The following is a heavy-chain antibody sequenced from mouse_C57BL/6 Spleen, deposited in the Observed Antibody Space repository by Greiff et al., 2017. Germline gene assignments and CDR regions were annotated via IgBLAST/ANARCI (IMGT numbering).Heavy chain of an antibody. CDR3: TNRNSPYYYGSSTAWFAY. D-gene: IGHD1-1*01. CDR1: GFNIKDDY. CDR2: IDPENGDT. J-gene: IGHJ3*01. Sequence: EVQLQQSGAELVRPGASVKLSCTASGFNIKDDYMHWVKQRPEQGLEWIGWIDPENGDTEYASKFPGKATITADTSSNTAYLQLSSLTSEDTAVYYCTNRNSPYYYGSSTAWFAYWGQGTLVTVSA. V-gene: IGHV14-4*01.